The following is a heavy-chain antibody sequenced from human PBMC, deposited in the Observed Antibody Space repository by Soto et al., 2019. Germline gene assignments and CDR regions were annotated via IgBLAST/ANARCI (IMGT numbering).Heavy chain of an antibody. CDR1: VITFGSRA. CDR2: ITDNGGDT. CDR3: ARGSTDSYPGSRIFDF. V-gene: IGHV3-23*01. J-gene: IGHJ4*02. Sequence: GSLRLSCVASVITFGSRAMSWVRQAPGEGLEWVSTITDNGGDTKSADSVRGRFTISRDNSKNTLYLQMSSLRAEDSAVYYCARGSTDSYPGSRIFDFWGRGTLVTVSS. D-gene: IGHD3-10*01.